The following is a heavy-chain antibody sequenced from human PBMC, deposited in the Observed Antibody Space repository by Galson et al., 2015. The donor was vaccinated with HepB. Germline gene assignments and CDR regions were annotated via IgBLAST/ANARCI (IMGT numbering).Heavy chain of an antibody. D-gene: IGHD6-19*01. V-gene: IGHV5-10-1*01. CDR2: LDPTNSYS. J-gene: IGHJ5*01. CDR1: GYKISSYS. CDR3: ARQGIGWYSGGNWFDS. Sequence: QSGAEAKKPGESLRISCEASGYKISSYSITWVRQMPEKGLEWMGRLDPTNSYSNYSPSFQGHVTMSVDKSINTAFLYWSSLKASDTATYYCARQGIGWYSGGNWFDSWGQGTQVTVSS.